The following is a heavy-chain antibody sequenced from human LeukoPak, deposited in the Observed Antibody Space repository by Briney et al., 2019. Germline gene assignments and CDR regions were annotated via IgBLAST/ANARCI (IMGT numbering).Heavy chain of an antibody. CDR1: GFTFSTYS. CDR2: INHSGST. J-gene: IGHJ4*02. D-gene: IGHD3-10*01. Sequence: GSLRLSCAASGFTFSTYSMHWIRQPPGKGLEWIGEINHSGSTNYNPSLKSRVTISVDTSKNQFSLKLSSVTAADTAVYYCARGRYYYGSGSYYPKGFDYWGQGTLVTVSS. CDR3: ARGRYYYGSGSYYPKGFDY. V-gene: IGHV4-34*01.